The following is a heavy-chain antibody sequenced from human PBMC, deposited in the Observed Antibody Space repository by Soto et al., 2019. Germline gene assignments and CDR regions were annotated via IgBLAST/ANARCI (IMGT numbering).Heavy chain of an antibody. Sequence: PGGSLRLSCVGSGFCFSSYWVHWVRQPPGKGLEWVSRINAGGTSISYADSVKGRFTISRDNAKNTLYLQMDGLGVDDTAVYYCARAGSYRFDYWGLGTLVTVSS. J-gene: IGHJ4*02. CDR3: ARAGSYRFDY. V-gene: IGHV3-74*01. D-gene: IGHD3-10*01. CDR2: INAGGTSI. CDR1: GFCFSSYW.